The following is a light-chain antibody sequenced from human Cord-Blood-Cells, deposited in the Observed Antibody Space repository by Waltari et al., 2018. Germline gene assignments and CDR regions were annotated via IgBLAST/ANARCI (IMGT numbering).Light chain of an antibody. CDR3: QQRSNWL. J-gene: IGKJ4*01. V-gene: IGKV3-11*01. CDR2: DAS. CDR1: QSVSSY. Sequence: EIVLTQSPATLSLSPGERPTLSCRASQSVSSYLAWYQQKPGQAPRLLIYDASNRATGIPARFSGSGSGTDFTLTISSLEPEDFAVYYCQQRSNWLFGGGTKVEIK.